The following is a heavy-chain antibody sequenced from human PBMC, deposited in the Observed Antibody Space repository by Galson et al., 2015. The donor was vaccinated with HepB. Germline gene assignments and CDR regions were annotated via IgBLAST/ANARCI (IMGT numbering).Heavy chain of an antibody. CDR2: IIPILGIA. D-gene: IGHD3-10*01. Sequence: SVKVSCKASGGTFSSYAISWVRQAPGQGLEWMGRIIPILGIANYAQKFQGRVTITADKSTSTAYMELSSLRSEDTAVYYCARDKWSGELSHYGMDVWGQGTTGTVSS. J-gene: IGHJ6*02. CDR3: ARDKWSGELSHYGMDV. V-gene: IGHV1-69*04. CDR1: GGTFSSYA.